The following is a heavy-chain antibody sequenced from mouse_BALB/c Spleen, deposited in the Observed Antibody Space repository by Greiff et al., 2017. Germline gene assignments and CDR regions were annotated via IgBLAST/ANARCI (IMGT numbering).Heavy chain of an antibody. Sequence: EVQLQQSGPELVKPGASVKMSCKASGYTFTSYVMHWVKQKPGQGLEWIGYINPYNDGTKYNEKFKGKATLTSDKSSSTAYMELSSLTSEDSAVYYWEGGMYYGPNWYSEVWGAGTRVTVPS. CDR1: GYTFTSYV. V-gene: IGHV1-14*01. J-gene: IGHJ1*01. CDR2: INPYNDGT. D-gene: IGHD1-2*01. CDR3: EGGMYYGPNWYSEV.